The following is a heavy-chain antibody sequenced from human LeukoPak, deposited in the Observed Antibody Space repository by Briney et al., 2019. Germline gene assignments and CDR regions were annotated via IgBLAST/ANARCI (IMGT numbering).Heavy chain of an antibody. V-gene: IGHV3-23*01. Sequence: GGSLRLSCAASGFTFNSYAMSWVRQAPGKGLEWVSVIIGSDGSTYYADSVKGRFTISRDNSKNTLYLQMNSLRAEDTAVYYCAKDGVRELPGAFDIWGQGTMVTVSS. CDR1: GFTFNSYA. J-gene: IGHJ3*02. CDR2: IIGSDGST. CDR3: AKDGVRELPGAFDI. D-gene: IGHD1-26*01.